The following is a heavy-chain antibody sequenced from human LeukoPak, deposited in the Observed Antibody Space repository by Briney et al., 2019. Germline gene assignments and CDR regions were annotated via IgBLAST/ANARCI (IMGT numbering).Heavy chain of an antibody. Sequence: GGSLRLSCAASGFTFSDYYMSWIRQAPGKGLEWVSYISSSGSTIYYADSVKGRFTISRDNAKNSLYLQMNSLRAEDTAVYYCASWLYSGSYYSGFRYWGQGTLVTVSS. D-gene: IGHD1-26*01. V-gene: IGHV3-11*01. CDR2: ISSSGSTI. J-gene: IGHJ4*02. CDR1: GFTFSDYY. CDR3: ASWLYSGSYYSGFRY.